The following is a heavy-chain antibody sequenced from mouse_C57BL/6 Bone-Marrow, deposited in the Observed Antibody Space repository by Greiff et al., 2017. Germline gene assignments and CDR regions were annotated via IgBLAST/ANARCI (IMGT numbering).Heavy chain of an antibody. CDR3: ARGLGAWFAY. Sequence: QVQLQQSGAELARPGASVKLSCKASGYTFTSYGISWVKQRTGQGLEWIGEIYPRSGNTYYNEKFKGKATLTADKSSSTAYMELRSLTSEDSAVYFWARGLGAWFAYWGQGTLVTVSA. D-gene: IGHD4-1*01. V-gene: IGHV1-81*01. CDR1: GYTFTSYG. CDR2: IYPRSGNT. J-gene: IGHJ3*01.